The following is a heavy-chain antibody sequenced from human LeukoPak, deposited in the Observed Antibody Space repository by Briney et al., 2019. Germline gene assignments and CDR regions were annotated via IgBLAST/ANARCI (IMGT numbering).Heavy chain of an antibody. CDR1: GGSFSGYY. D-gene: IGHD1-14*01. CDR2: INHSGST. CDR3: ARDINRYWYFDL. J-gene: IGHJ2*01. V-gene: IGHV4-34*01. Sequence: SETLSLTCAVYGGSFSGYYWSWIRQPPGKGLEWIGEINHSGSTNYNPSLKSRVTISVDTSKNQFSLKLSSVTAADTAVYYCARDINRYWYFDLWGRGTLVTVSS.